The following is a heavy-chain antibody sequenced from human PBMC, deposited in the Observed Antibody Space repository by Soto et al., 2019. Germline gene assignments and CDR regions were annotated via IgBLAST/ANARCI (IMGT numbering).Heavy chain of an antibody. CDR3: ARVLKDFWSGYGMDV. J-gene: IGHJ6*02. V-gene: IGHV1-18*01. CDR2: ISAYNGNT. CDR1: GYTFTSYG. Sequence: GASVKVSCKASGYTFTSYGISWVRQAPGQGLEWMGWISAYNGNTNYAQKLQGRVTMTTDTSTSTAYMELRSLRSDDTAVYYCARVLKDFWSGYGMDVWGQGTTVTVSS. D-gene: IGHD3-3*01.